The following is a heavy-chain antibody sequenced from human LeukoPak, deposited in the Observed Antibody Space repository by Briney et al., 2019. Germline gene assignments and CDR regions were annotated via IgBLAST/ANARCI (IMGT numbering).Heavy chain of an antibody. CDR1: GFTFSSYS. J-gene: IGHJ4*02. CDR3: ATNSWGYCSSTSCPLDY. Sequence: GGSLRLSGAASGFTFSSYSMNWVRQAPGKGLEWVSYISSSSSTIYYADSVKGRFTISRDNAKNSLYLQMNSLRAEDTAVYYCATNSWGYCSSTSCPLDYWGQGTLVTVSS. V-gene: IGHV3-48*01. CDR2: ISSSSSTI. D-gene: IGHD2-2*01.